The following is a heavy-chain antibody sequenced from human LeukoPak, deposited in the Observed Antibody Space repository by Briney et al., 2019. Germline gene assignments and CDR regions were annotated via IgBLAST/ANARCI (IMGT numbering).Heavy chain of an antibody. V-gene: IGHV4-4*07. CDR1: GVSISSYY. D-gene: IGHD3-9*01. CDR3: ARYAILTGYTPADYGMDV. CDR2: IYTSGST. Sequence: SETLSLTCTVSGVSISSYYWSWIRQPAGKGLEWIGRIYTSGSTNYNPSLKSRVTMSVDTSKNQFSLKLSSVTAADTAVYYCARYAILTGYTPADYGMDVWGQGTTVTVSS. J-gene: IGHJ6*02.